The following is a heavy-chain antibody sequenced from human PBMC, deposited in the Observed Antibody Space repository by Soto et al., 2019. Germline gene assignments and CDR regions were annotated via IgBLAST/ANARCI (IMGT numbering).Heavy chain of an antibody. CDR3: ARDWSLAEARNEYNWFDP. Sequence: HPGGSLRLSCAASGFTFSSYGMHWVRQAPGKGLEWVAVIWYDGSNKYYADSVKGRFTISRDNSKNTLYLQMNSLRAEDTAVYYCARDWSLAEARNEYNWFDPWGQGTLVTVSS. V-gene: IGHV3-33*01. J-gene: IGHJ5*02. D-gene: IGHD6-13*01. CDR1: GFTFSSYG. CDR2: IWYDGSNK.